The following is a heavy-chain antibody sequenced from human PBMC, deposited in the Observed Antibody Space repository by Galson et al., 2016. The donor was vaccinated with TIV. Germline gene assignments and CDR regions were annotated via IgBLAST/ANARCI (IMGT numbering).Heavy chain of an antibody. V-gene: IGHV5-51*03. J-gene: IGHJ3*01. CDR3: ARMSLLGALDV. D-gene: IGHD3-16*01. CDR2: IFPNDSDI. Sequence: QSGAEVKKPGESLKISCKGSGYNFRSYWIAWVRQMPGKGFEWLGIIFPNDSDIRYSPYFRGLVTMSADKSTSTAYLQCSSLKASDTAMYYCARMSLLGALDVWGQGTMVIVSS. CDR1: GYNFRSYW.